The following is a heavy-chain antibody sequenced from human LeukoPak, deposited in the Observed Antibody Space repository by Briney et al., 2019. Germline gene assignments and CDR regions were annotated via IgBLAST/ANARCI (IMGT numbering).Heavy chain of an antibody. Sequence: VASVKVSCKASGGTFSSYAISWVRQAPGQGLEWMGRIIPILGIANYAQKFQGRVTITADKSTSTAYMELSSLRSEDTAVYYCARAGDSSGYFDYWGQGTLVTVSS. CDR3: ARAGDSSGYFDY. V-gene: IGHV1-69*04. CDR1: GGTFSSYA. J-gene: IGHJ4*02. D-gene: IGHD3-22*01. CDR2: IIPILGIA.